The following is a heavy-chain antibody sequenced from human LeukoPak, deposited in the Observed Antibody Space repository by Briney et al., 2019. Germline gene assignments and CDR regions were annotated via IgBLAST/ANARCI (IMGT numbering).Heavy chain of an antibody. V-gene: IGHV1-69*13. J-gene: IGHJ5*02. CDR3: ASGRGALFDP. CDR2: ISAYNGNT. D-gene: IGHD4/OR15-4a*01. Sequence: SVKVSCKASGGTFSSYAISWVRQAPGRGLEWMGWISAYNGNTNYAQKFQGRVTITADESTSTAYMELSSLRSEDTAVYYCASGRGALFDPWGQGTLVTVSS. CDR1: GGTFSSYA.